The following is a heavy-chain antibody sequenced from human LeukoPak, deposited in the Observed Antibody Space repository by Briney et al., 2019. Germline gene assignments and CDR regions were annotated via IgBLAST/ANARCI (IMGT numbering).Heavy chain of an antibody. CDR2: IDPKNGNR. D-gene: IGHD2-15*01. CDR3: ARSHTQKEFCGGGRCYPTVWWFDP. Sequence: ASVKVSCKTSGYTFINNDINWVRQAPGQGLEWMAWIDPKNGNRGYAQNFQGRVTMTTDISINTPYLELSSLRSEDTAVYYCARSHTQKEFCGGGRCYPTVWWFDPWGQGTLVTVSS. V-gene: IGHV1-8*01. CDR1: GYTFINND. J-gene: IGHJ5*02.